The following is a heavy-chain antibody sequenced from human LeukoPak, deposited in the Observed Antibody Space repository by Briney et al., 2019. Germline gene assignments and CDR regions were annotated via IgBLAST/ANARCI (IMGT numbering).Heavy chain of an antibody. CDR2: IYYSGST. J-gene: IGHJ4*02. Sequence: SETLSLTCTVSGGSISSGGYYWSWIRQHPGKGLEWIGYIYYSGSTYDNPSLKSRVTISVDTSKNQFSLKLSSVTAADTAVYYCARGLGVPPDYWGQGTLVTVSS. CDR1: GGSISSGGYY. V-gene: IGHV4-31*03. D-gene: IGHD3-10*01. CDR3: ARGLGVPPDY.